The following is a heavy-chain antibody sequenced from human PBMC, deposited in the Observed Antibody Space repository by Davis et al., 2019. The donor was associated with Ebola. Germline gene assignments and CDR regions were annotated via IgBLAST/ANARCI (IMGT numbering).Heavy chain of an antibody. CDR2: INPSGGST. CDR3: ARYNWNDGRMEAFDI. J-gene: IGHJ3*02. Sequence: ASVKVSCKASGYTFTSYYMHWVRQAPGQGLEWMGIINPSGGSTSYAQKFQGRVTMTRDTSTSTVYMELSSLRSEDTAVYYCARYNWNDGRMEAFDIWGQGTMVTVSS. V-gene: IGHV1-46*01. CDR1: GYTFTSYY. D-gene: IGHD1-1*01.